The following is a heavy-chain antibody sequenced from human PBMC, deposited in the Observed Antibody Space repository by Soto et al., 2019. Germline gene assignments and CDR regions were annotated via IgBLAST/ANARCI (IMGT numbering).Heavy chain of an antibody. Sequence: QVQLVQSGAEVKKPGSSVTVSCKTSGGTFSKDAINWVRQAPGQGLEWMGLLIPVFGSPIYAQKFQGRIRITAAESSSTAFMALSSLRYEDTAVYYCTRVLGYTFEPPKTRYYAMDVWGQGTTVSVSS. D-gene: IGHD5-18*01. CDR2: LIPVFGSP. J-gene: IGHJ6*02. CDR1: GGTFSKDA. CDR3: TRVLGYTFEPPKTRYYAMDV. V-gene: IGHV1-69*01.